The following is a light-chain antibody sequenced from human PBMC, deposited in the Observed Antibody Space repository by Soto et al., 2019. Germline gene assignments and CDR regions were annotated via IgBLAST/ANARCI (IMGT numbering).Light chain of an antibody. Sequence: EIVLTQSPGTLSLSPGERATIFCRASQSVSSNSLAWYQQKPGQAPTLLIYGTSSRATGIADRFSGSGSGSDFTLTISRLEPEDFAVYFCQQYGSSTTFGQGTRLDIK. J-gene: IGKJ5*01. CDR1: QSVSSNS. CDR3: QQYGSSTT. CDR2: GTS. V-gene: IGKV3-20*01.